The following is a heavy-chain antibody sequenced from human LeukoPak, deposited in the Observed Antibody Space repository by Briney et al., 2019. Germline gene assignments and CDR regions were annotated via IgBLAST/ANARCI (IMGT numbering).Heavy chain of an antibody. CDR3: AREGGAAELYNWFDP. Sequence: GASVKVSCKASGGTFSSYAISWVRQAPGQGLEWMGGIIPIFGTANYAQKFQGRVTITADESTSTAYMELSSLRSEDTAVYYCAREGGAAELYNWFDPWGQGTLVTVSS. CDR2: IIPIFGTA. J-gene: IGHJ5*02. V-gene: IGHV1-69*13. CDR1: GGTFSSYA. D-gene: IGHD6-13*01.